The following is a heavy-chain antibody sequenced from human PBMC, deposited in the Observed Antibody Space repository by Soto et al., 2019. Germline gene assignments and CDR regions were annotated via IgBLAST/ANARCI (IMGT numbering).Heavy chain of an antibody. CDR1: GGSFSGYY. CDR2: IYHSGST. V-gene: IGHV4-34*01. D-gene: IGHD5-18*01. CDR3: ARVHSYGPYYFDY. Sequence: SETLSLTCAVYGGSFSGYYWSWIRQPPGKGLEWIGEIYHSGSTNYNPSLKSRVTISVDKSKNQFSLKLSSVTAADTAVYYCARVHSYGPYYFDYWGQGTLVTVSS. J-gene: IGHJ4*02.